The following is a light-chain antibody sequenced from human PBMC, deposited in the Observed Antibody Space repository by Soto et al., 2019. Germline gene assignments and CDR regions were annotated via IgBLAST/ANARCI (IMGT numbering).Light chain of an antibody. CDR3: QQSYQTPWT. J-gene: IGKJ1*01. V-gene: IGKV1-39*01. CDR1: QTISTY. Sequence: IQMTQSPSSLSASVGDRITMTCRASQTISTYLNWYQQKPGKAPKLLISTSSTLQSGVPSRFSGSGSGTEFTLSIRGRQPDDVATYFCQQSYQTPWTFGLGTKVEI. CDR2: TSS.